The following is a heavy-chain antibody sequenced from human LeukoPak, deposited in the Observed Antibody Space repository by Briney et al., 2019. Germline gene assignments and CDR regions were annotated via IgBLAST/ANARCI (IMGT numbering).Heavy chain of an antibody. CDR2: IYNNGIT. CDR1: GLIFSYNF. D-gene: IGHD3-3*01. CDR3: ARGTTSPVGGFDP. Sequence: PGGSLRLSCAASGLIFSYNFINWVRQAPGKGLQWVSVIYNNGITNYADSVKGRFTISRDNPTNTVFLHMNTLRAEDTAVYYCARGTTSPVGGFDPWGQGTLVTVSS. V-gene: IGHV3-53*01. J-gene: IGHJ5*02.